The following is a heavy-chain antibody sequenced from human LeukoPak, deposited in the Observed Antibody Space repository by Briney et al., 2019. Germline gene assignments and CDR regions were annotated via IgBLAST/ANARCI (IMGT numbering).Heavy chain of an antibody. CDR1: GGSIGSYY. V-gene: IGHV4-59*08. CDR3: ARHRRIPGAAYYFEY. CDR2: IYYSGST. J-gene: IGHJ4*02. D-gene: IGHD1-26*01. Sequence: PSETLSLTCTVSGGSIGSYYWSWIRQPPGKGLEWIGYIYYSGSTNYNPSLKSRVTISVDTSKNQFSLKLSSVTAADTAVYYCARHRRIPGAAYYFEYWGQRSLVTVSS.